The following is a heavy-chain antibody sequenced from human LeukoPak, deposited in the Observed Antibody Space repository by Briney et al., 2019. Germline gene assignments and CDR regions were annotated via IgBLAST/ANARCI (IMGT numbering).Heavy chain of an antibody. D-gene: IGHD6-19*01. V-gene: IGHV3-30-3*01. CDR3: ARGQGIAVAGFS. J-gene: IGHJ5*02. CDR2: ISYDGSNK. Sequence: HPGGSLRLSCAASGFTFSSYAMHWVRQAPGKGLEWVAVISYDGSNKYYADSVKGRFTISRDNSKNTLYLQMNSLRAEDTAVYYCARGQGIAVAGFSWGQGTLVTVSS. CDR1: GFTFSSYA.